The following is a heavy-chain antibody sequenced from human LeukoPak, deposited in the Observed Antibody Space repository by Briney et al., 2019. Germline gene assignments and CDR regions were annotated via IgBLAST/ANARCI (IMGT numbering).Heavy chain of an antibody. CDR2: IKQDGSEK. Sequence: GGSLRLSCAASGFSFSNYWMHWVRQPPGKGLEWVANIKQDGSEKYYVDSVKGRFTISRDNAKNTLYLQMNSLRAEDTAVYYCARTGIAARPTVWFDPWGQGTLVTVSS. D-gene: IGHD6-6*01. J-gene: IGHJ5*02. CDR3: ARTGIAARPTVWFDP. CDR1: GFSFSNYW. V-gene: IGHV3-7*01.